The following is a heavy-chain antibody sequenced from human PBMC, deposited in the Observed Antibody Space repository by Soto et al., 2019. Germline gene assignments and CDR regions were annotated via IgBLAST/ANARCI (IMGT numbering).Heavy chain of an antibody. CDR3: ARDYGGNYYYYYGMDV. CDR1: GYSISSGYY. CDR2: IYHSGST. V-gene: IGHV4-38-2*02. J-gene: IGHJ6*02. Sequence: TLSLTCAVSGYSISSGYYWGWIRQPPGKGLEWIGSIYHSGSTYYNPSLKSRVTISVDTSKNQFSLKLSSVTAADTAVYYCARDYGGNYYYYYGMDVWGQGTTVTVSS. D-gene: IGHD4-17*01.